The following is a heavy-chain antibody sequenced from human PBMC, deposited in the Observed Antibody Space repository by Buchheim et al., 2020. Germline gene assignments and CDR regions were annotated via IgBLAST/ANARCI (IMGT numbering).Heavy chain of an antibody. D-gene: IGHD3-10*01. V-gene: IGHV7-4-1*02. CDR1: GYTFTSYA. J-gene: IGHJ4*02. Sequence: QVQLVQSGSELKKPGASVKVSCKAFGYTFTSYAMNWVRQAPGQGLEWMGWINTNTGNPTYAQGFTGRFVFSLDTSVSTAYLQISSLKAENTAVYYCASPKLLLWFGEMGVGGFDYWGQGTL. CDR3: ASPKLLLWFGEMGVGGFDY. CDR2: INTNTGNP.